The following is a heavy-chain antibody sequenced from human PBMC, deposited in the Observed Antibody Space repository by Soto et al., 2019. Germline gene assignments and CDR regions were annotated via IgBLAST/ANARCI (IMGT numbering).Heavy chain of an antibody. J-gene: IGHJ1*01. Sequence: PSETLSLTCTVSGGSISSYYWSWIRQPPGKGLEWIGYIYYSGITNYNPSLKSRVTISVDTSKNQFSLKLSSVTAADTAVYYCARDGRYFDWLLWGQGTMVTV. CDR3: ARDGRYFDWLL. CDR1: GGSISSYY. D-gene: IGHD3-9*01. V-gene: IGHV4-59*01. CDR2: IYYSGIT.